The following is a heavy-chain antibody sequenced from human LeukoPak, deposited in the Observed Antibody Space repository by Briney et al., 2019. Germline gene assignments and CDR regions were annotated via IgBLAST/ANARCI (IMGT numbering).Heavy chain of an antibody. CDR3: ARHLPHMDYSGWKQGWFDP. D-gene: IGHD6-19*01. CDR1: GDSINSRSYY. V-gene: IGHV4-39*01. Sequence: KPSETLSLTCTVSGDSINSRSYYWGWIRKPPGKGLEWIGSFYYSEITYYNPSLKSRVTISGDTSENQFSLRLISVTAADTAVYYCARHLPHMDYSGWKQGWFDPWGQGTLVTVSS. CDR2: FYYSEIT. J-gene: IGHJ5*02.